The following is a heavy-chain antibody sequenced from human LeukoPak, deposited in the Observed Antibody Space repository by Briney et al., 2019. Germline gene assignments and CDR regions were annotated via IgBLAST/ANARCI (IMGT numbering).Heavy chain of an antibody. CDR3: ARSVKMPTIVH. CDR2: INPSGGST. Sequence: GASVSVSCKASGYTFTTYYMHWVRQAPGQGLQWMGIINPSGGSTSHAQKFQGRVTMTRDTSTSTVYMELSSLRSDDTAIYYCARSVKMPTIVHWGQGTLVTVSS. J-gene: IGHJ4*02. D-gene: IGHD5-24*01. CDR1: GYTFTTYY. V-gene: IGHV1-46*03.